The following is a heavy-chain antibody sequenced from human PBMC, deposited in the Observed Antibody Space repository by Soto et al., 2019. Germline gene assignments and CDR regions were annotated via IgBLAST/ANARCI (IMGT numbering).Heavy chain of an antibody. CDR1: EGSIRGYY. CDR2: FHYTGIS. Sequence: SETLSLTCTVSEGSIRGYYWSWIRQPPGKGLEWIGYFHYTGISNYNSSLKSRVTMSLDTSKNQFSLKLSSVTAADTAVYYCARGIVGPPDAYWGQGTLVTVSS. CDR3: ARGIVGPPDAY. V-gene: IGHV4-59*01. J-gene: IGHJ4*02. D-gene: IGHD1-26*01.